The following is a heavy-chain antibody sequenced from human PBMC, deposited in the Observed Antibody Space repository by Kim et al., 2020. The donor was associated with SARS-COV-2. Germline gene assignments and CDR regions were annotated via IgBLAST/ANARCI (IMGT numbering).Heavy chain of an antibody. V-gene: IGHV1-46*01. CDR2: INPSGGST. CDR1: GYTFTSYY. J-gene: IGHJ6*02. D-gene: IGHD6-19*01. Sequence: ASVKVSCMASGYTFTSYYMHWVRQAPGQGLEWMGIINPSGGSTSYAQKFQGRVTLTRDTSTSTVYMELRSLRSEDTAVYYCAGCIAVAAIDVGLEYYYGMDVWGQGTTVTVSS. CDR3: AGCIAVAAIDVGLEYYYGMDV.